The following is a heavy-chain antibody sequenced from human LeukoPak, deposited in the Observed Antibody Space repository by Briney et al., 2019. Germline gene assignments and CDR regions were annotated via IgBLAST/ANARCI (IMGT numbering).Heavy chain of an antibody. J-gene: IGHJ4*02. CDR3: ARDHYFLRDDIVGRLDY. Sequence: ASVKVSCKASDYTFTSYGISWVRQAPGQGLEWMGWISAYNGNTNYARGLQGRVIMTTDTSTSTAYVELRSLRSDDTAVYYCARDHYFLRDDIVGRLDYWGQGTLVTVSS. D-gene: IGHD2-15*01. CDR2: ISAYNGNT. V-gene: IGHV1-18*01. CDR1: DYTFTSYG.